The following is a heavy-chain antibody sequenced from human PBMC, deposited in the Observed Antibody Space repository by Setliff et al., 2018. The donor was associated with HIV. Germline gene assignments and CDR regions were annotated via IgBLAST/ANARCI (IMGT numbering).Heavy chain of an antibody. D-gene: IGHD3-16*02. CDR2: FDPEDGET. CDR1: GYTLTELS. Sequence: ASVMVSCKVSGYTLTELSMHWVRQAPGKGLEWMGGFDPEDGETIYAQKFQGRVTMTEDTSTDTAYMELSSLRSEDTAVYYCATARSKVRLGELSLFDYWGQGTLVTVSS. CDR3: ATARSKVRLGELSLFDY. V-gene: IGHV1-24*01. J-gene: IGHJ4*02.